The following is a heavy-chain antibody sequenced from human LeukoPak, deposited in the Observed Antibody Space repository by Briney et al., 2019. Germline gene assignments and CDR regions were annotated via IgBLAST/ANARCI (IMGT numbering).Heavy chain of an antibody. Sequence: GGSLRLSCAASGFSFSNYWMIWVRQAPGKGLQWVANIKGDGSEKYFVDSVEGRFTISRDSAKNSLYLQMNSLRAEDTAVYFCARERLVTRYFDYWGQGTLVTVSS. CDR3: ARERLVTRYFDY. CDR2: IKGDGSEK. V-gene: IGHV3-7*01. J-gene: IGHJ4*02. CDR1: GFSFSNYW.